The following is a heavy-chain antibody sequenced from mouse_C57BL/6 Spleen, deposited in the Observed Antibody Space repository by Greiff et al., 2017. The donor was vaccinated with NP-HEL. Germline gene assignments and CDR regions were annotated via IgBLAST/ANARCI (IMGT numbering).Heavy chain of an antibody. CDR2: INPYNGGT. CDR3: ALYGSSYDWYFDV. V-gene: IGHV1-19*01. J-gene: IGHJ1*03. D-gene: IGHD1-1*01. CDR1: GYTFTDYY. Sequence: EVKLMESGPVLVKPGASVKMSCKASGYTFTDYYMNWVKQSHGKSLEWIGVINPYNGGTSYNQKFKGKATLTVDKSSSTAYMELNSLTSEDSAVYYCALYGSSYDWYFDVWGTGTTVTVSS.